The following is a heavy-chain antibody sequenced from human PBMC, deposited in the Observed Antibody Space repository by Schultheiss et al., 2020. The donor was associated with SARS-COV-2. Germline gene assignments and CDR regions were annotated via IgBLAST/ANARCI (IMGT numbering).Heavy chain of an antibody. D-gene: IGHD3-22*01. CDR2: IYTSGST. J-gene: IGHJ5*02. CDR3: ASSSYYYDSSGYSNWFDP. V-gene: IGHV4-39*07. CDR1: GGSISSSSYY. Sequence: SETLSLTCTVSGGSISSSSYYWGWIRQPPGKGLEWIGSIYTSGSTNYNPSLKSRVTMSVDTSKNQFSLKLSSVTAADTAVYYCASSSYYYDSSGYSNWFDPWGQGTLVTVSS.